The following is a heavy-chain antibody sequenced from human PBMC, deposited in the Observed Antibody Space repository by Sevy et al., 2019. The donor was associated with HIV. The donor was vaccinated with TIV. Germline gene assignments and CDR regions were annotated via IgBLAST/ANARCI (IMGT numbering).Heavy chain of an antibody. Sequence: ASVKVSCKASGYTFTSYGISWVRQAPGQGLEWMGWISAYNGNTNYAQKLQGRVTMTTDTSTSTAYMELRGLRSDDTAGYYCARGGNRYNWNADYFDYWGQGTLVTVSS. CDR3: ARGGNRYNWNADYFDY. V-gene: IGHV1-18*01. CDR2: ISAYNGNT. CDR1: GYTFTSYG. J-gene: IGHJ4*02. D-gene: IGHD1-1*01.